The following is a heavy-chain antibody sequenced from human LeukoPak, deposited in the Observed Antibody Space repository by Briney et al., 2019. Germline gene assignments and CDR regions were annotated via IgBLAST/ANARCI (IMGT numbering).Heavy chain of an antibody. CDR2: ISSSSSYI. CDR3: AREGDRSGGSCFGGFFDY. J-gene: IGHJ4*02. V-gene: IGHV3-21*01. Sequence: GGSLRLSCAASGFTFSSYSMNWVRQAPGKGLEWVSSISSSSSYIYYADSVKGRFTISRDNAKNSLYLQMNSLRAEDTAVYYCAREGDRSGGSCFGGFFDYWGQGTLVTVSS. D-gene: IGHD2-15*01. CDR1: GFTFSSYS.